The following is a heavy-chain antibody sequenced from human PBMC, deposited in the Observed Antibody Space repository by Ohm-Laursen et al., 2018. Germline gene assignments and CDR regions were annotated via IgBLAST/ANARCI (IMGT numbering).Heavy chain of an antibody. J-gene: IGHJ5*02. V-gene: IGHV4-4*07. CDR1: GGSISNYY. CDR2: IYTTGGT. D-gene: IGHD1-26*01. Sequence: SETLSLTCTVSGGSISNYYWSRIRQPAGKGLEWIGRIYTTGGTNYNPSLRSRVTMSIDTTKSQFSVKLSSMTAADTAVYYCARDNPNGSYFPWGQGTLVTVSS. CDR3: ARDNPNGSYFP.